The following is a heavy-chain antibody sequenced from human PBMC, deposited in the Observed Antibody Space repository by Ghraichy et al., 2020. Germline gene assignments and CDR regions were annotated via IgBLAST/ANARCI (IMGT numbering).Heavy chain of an antibody. J-gene: IGHJ3*02. CDR1: GGSITSYY. D-gene: IGHD3/OR15-3a*01. Sequence: SETLSLTCTVSGGSITSYYWSWIRQPPGKRLEWIAFIHTSGTRDYNPSLKSRVTTAADTSKNQFSLRLSSVTAADTAIYYCARHLDYDFTGDPFDIWGQGTMVTVSS. CDR3: ARHLDYDFTGDPFDI. CDR2: IHTSGTR. V-gene: IGHV4-4*09.